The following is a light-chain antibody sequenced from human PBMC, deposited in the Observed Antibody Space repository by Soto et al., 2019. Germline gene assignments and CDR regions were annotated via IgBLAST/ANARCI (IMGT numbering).Light chain of an antibody. V-gene: IGKV1-5*01. J-gene: IGKJ1*01. Sequence: ASVCVRVTISCRANQSISNWLAWYQQKPGKAPKLLIYDASTLESGVPSRFSGSGSGTEFTLTISSLLPDDFATYYCQQFRGTFGQGTKVDIK. CDR2: DAS. CDR3: QQFRGT. CDR1: QSISNW.